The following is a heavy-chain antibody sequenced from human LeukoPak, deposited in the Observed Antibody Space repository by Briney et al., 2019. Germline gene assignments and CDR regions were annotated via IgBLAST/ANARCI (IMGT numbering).Heavy chain of an antibody. Sequence: SETLSLTCSVSGGFNAHYYWSWIRQPPGKGLEWIGYFYHSGSTNYNPSLKSRVTISVDTSKNHFSLKLSSVTAADTAVYYCARGQWLPVFDFWGQGTLVTVSS. CDR3: ARGQWLPVFDF. V-gene: IGHV4-59*01. CDR1: GGFNAHYY. J-gene: IGHJ4*02. CDR2: FYHSGST. D-gene: IGHD3-22*01.